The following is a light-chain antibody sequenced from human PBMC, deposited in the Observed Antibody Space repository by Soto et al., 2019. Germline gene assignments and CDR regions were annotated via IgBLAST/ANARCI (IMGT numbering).Light chain of an antibody. V-gene: IGKV3-11*01. CDR1: QSVGSY. CDR2: DVV. J-gene: IGKJ5*01. Sequence: ILITQFPTTLSFVQGERATPSFKASQSVGSYLAWYQQKPGQAPRLLIYDVVNRATGIPDRFSGSGSGTDFTLTISSLEPEDFAVYYCQQRTNWPYTFGQGTRLEIK. CDR3: QQRTNWPYT.